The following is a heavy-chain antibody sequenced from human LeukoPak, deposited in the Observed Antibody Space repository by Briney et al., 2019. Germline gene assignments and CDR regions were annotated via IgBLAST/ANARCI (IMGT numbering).Heavy chain of an antibody. D-gene: IGHD3-22*01. Sequence: GGSLRLPCAASGFTFDDYGMSWVRQAPGKGLERVSGIKWNGGSTGYADSVKGRFTISRDNAKNSLYLQMNSLRAEDTALYYCATQLVVNDAFDIWGQGTMVTVSS. CDR3: ATQLVVNDAFDI. CDR2: IKWNGGST. CDR1: GFTFDDYG. V-gene: IGHV3-20*04. J-gene: IGHJ3*02.